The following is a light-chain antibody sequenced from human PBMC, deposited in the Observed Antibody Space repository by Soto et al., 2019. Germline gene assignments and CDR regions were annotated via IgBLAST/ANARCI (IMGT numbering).Light chain of an antibody. Sequence: QSALTQPASVSGSPGQSITISCTGTSSDIGGYNFVSWYQQHPGKAPKLMIYEVSNRPSGVSNRFSGSKSGNTASLNISGLQAEDEADYYCSSYSSNNARVFGGGTKLTVL. CDR2: EVS. CDR1: SSDIGGYNF. J-gene: IGLJ3*02. V-gene: IGLV2-14*01. CDR3: SSYSSNNARV.